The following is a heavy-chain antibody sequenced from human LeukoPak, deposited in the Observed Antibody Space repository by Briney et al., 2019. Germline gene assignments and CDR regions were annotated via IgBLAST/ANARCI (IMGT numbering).Heavy chain of an antibody. CDR2: ISSSSTYI. Sequence: GSLRLSCAASGFTFSSYAMYWVRQAPGKGLEWVSSISSSSTYIFYTDSVKGRFSTSRDNAKNSLYLQMNSLRAEDMAIYYCARDRAFDIWGRGTRVTVSS. V-gene: IGHV3-21*01. J-gene: IGHJ3*02. CDR3: ARDRAFDI. CDR1: GFTFSSYA.